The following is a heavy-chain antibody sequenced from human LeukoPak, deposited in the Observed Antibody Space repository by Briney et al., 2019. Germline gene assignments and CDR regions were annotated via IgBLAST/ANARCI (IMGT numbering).Heavy chain of an antibody. V-gene: IGHV4-34*01. CDR3: ARALVGASEIDY. CDR2: INHSGST. J-gene: IGHJ4*02. D-gene: IGHD1-26*01. CDR1: GGSFSGYY. Sequence: SETLSLTCAVYGGSFSGYYWSWIRQPPGKGLEWIGEINHSGSTNYNPSLKSRVTISVDTSKNQFSLKLSSVTAADTAVYYCARALVGASEIDYWGQGTLVTVSS.